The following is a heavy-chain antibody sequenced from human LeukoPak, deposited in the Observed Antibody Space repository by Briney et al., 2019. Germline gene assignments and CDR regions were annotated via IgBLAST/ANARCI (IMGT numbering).Heavy chain of an antibody. D-gene: IGHD3-22*01. Sequence: PSETLSLTCTVSGGSVSSGNYYWSWIRQPPGKGLEWIGYISYSGRTAYNPSLKSRVTIPMDTSRTQFSLKLNSVTAADTAVYYCARAEGAYDRAFDYWGQGTLVTVSS. J-gene: IGHJ4*02. V-gene: IGHV4-61*01. CDR2: ISYSGRT. CDR3: ARAEGAYDRAFDY. CDR1: GGSVSSGNYY.